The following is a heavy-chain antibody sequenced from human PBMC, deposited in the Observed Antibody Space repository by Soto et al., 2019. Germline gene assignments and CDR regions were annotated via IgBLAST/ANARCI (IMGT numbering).Heavy chain of an antibody. D-gene: IGHD3-22*01. J-gene: IGHJ4*02. V-gene: IGHV4-59*01. CDR1: GGSLSSYY. CDR3: ARQNDSSGYYPLIY. Sequence: SETLSLTCTVSGGSLSSYYWSWIRQPPGKGLEWTGYIYYTGSTNYNPSLKSRVTISVDTPKNQSSLKLSSVTAADTAVYYCARQNDSSGYYPLIYWGQGTPVTVS. CDR2: IYYTGST.